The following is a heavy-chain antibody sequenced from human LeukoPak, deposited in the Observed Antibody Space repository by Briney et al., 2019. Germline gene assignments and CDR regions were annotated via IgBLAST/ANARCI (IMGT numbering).Heavy chain of an antibody. CDR3: AWTTGTGDAFDI. V-gene: IGHV3-21*01. CDR1: GFTFSSYS. J-gene: IGHJ3*02. D-gene: IGHD1-1*01. Sequence: GGSLRLSCAASGFTFSSYSMNWVRQAPGKGLEWVSSISSSSSYIYYADSVKGRFTIPRDNAKNSLYLQMNSLRAEDTAVYYCAWTTGTGDAFDIWGQGTMVTVSS. CDR2: ISSSSSYI.